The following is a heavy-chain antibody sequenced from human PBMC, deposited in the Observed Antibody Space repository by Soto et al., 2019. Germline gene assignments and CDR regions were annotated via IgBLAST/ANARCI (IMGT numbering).Heavy chain of an antibody. J-gene: IGHJ5*02. V-gene: IGHV1-24*01. Sequence: ASVKVSCKVSGYTLTELSMHWVRQAPGKGLEWMGGFDPEDGETIYAQKFQGRVTMTEDTSTDTAYMELSSLRSEDTAVYYCVPCGGVSLSPRGWFDPWGQGTLVTVSS. CDR3: VPCGGVSLSPRGWFDP. CDR2: FDPEDGET. D-gene: IGHD3-16*02. CDR1: GYTLTELS.